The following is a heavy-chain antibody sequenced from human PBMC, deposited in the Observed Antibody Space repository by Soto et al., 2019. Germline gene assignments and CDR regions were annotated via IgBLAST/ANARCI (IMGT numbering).Heavy chain of an antibody. J-gene: IGHJ4*02. V-gene: IGHV1-3*01. CDR2: INAGNGNT. D-gene: IGHD3-10*01. CDR1: GYSFTIYA. Sequence: QVQLVQSGAEVKKPGASVKVSCKASGYSFTIYAMHWVRQAPGQRLEWMGWINAGNGNTKYSQKFQDRVTITRDTAASTAYMELNSLRSEDTAVYYCARWGSASYTADWGQGTLVTVSS. CDR3: ARWGSASYTAD.